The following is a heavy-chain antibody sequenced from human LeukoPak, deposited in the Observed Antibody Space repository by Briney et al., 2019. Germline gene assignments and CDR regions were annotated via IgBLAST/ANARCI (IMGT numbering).Heavy chain of an antibody. D-gene: IGHD5-18*01. CDR3: ARRGYSYGYVNWFDP. CDR2: IYYSGST. V-gene: IGHV4-39*01. J-gene: IGHJ5*02. Sequence: SETLSLTCTVCGGSISISNYYWGWIRQPPGKGLEWIGSIYYSGSTNYNPSLKSRVTISVGTSKNQFSLKLSSVTAADTAVYYCARRGYSYGYVNWFDPWGQGTLVTVSS. CDR1: GGSISISNYY.